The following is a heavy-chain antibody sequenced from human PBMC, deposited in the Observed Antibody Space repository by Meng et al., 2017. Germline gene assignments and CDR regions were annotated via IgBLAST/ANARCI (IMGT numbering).Heavy chain of an antibody. D-gene: IGHD1-26*01. V-gene: IGHV3-21*02. CDR2: ISSSSTYK. CDR3: VRGSGSYSS. CDR1: GLTFTTST. J-gene: IGHJ5*02. Sequence: GQLVEWGGGLVKPGGSLRLSCAASGLTFTTSTMNWVRQAPGKGLEWVSSISSSSTYKYYADSVKGRFTISRDDPNNSLYVQMNSLTAGDTAVYYCVRGSGSYSSWGQGTLVTVSS.